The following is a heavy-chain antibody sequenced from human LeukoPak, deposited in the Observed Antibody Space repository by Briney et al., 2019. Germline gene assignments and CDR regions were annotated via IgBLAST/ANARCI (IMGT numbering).Heavy chain of an antibody. CDR1: GFDFSNYY. V-gene: IGHV3-7*01. CDR3: ARGHCSGGSCLLDY. J-gene: IGHJ4*02. D-gene: IGHD2-15*01. CDR2: IKYDGSYT. Sequence: PGGSLRLSGEASGFDFSNYYRSWDRQAPGKGLEWLANIKYDGSYTYYVDSVKGRFTISRDNVKNSLYLQMSSLRAEDTAVYYCARGHCSGGSCLLDYWGQGTLVTVSS.